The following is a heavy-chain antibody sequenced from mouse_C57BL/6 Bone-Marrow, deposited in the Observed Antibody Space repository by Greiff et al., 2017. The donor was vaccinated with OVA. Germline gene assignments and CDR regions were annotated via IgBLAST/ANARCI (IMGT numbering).Heavy chain of an antibody. CDR3: AREGIYYEAFDY. CDR2: IYPRSGNT. CDR1: GYTFTSYG. J-gene: IGHJ2*01. Sequence: QVQLQQSGAELARPGASVQLSCKASGYTFTSYGISWVKQRTGQGLEWIGEIYPRSGNTYYNEKFKGKATLTADKSSSTAYMELRSLTSDDSAVYFCAREGIYYEAFDYWGQGTTLTVSS. D-gene: IGHD2-4*01. V-gene: IGHV1-81*01.